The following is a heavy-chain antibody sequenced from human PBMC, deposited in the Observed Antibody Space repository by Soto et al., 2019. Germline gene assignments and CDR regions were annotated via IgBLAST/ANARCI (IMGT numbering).Heavy chain of an antibody. CDR1: GGTFSSYA. CDR2: IIPIFGTA. CDR3: ARDTEEMERALGAFDI. V-gene: IGHV1-69*01. J-gene: IGHJ3*02. D-gene: IGHD1-1*01. Sequence: QVQLVQSGAEVQKPGSSVKVSCKASGGTFSSYAISWVRQAPGQGLEWMGGIIPIFGTANYAQKFQGRVTITADESTSTAYMELSSLRSEDTAVYYCARDTEEMERALGAFDIWGQGTMVTVSS.